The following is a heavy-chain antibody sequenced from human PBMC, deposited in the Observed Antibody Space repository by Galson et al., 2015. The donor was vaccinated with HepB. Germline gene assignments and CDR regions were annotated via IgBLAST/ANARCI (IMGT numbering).Heavy chain of an antibody. J-gene: IGHJ4*02. Sequence: SVKVSCKASGGSFSNYAFSWVRQTPGQGLEWMGGIIPMFATPNYAQKFQDRVTITGDESTATAYMDLRRLTTEDTAVYYCAAADYYGSGYYSDWGQGTLVVVSS. CDR2: IIPMFATP. V-gene: IGHV1-69*13. CDR1: GGSFSNYA. D-gene: IGHD3-10*01. CDR3: AAADYYGSGYYSD.